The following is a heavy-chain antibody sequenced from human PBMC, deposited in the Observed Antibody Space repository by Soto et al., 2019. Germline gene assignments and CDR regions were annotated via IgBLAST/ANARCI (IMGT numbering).Heavy chain of an antibody. CDR3: ARSRAAGTHTNFDY. V-gene: IGHV1-2*02. Sequence: QVQLVQSGAEVKKPGASVKVSCKASGYTFTGYYIHWVRQAPGQGLEWMGWINPNSGGTYFAQKFQGRVTMTRDTSISPTHMELSRLGSDDTAVSYCARSRAAGTHTNFDYWGQGTLVTVSS. CDR1: GYTFTGYY. J-gene: IGHJ4*02. CDR2: INPNSGGT. D-gene: IGHD1-1*01.